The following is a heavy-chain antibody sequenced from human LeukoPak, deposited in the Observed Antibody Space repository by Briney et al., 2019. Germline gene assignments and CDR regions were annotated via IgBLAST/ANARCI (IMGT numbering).Heavy chain of an antibody. CDR2: ISGSGGST. CDR3: AKDILQYSSSLS. D-gene: IGHD6-6*01. J-gene: IGHJ5*02. Sequence: GGSLRLSCAASGFTFSSYAMSWVRQAPGKGLEWVSAISGSGGSTYYADSVKGRFTISRDNAKNSLYLQMNSLRAEDTALYYCAKDILQYSSSLSWGQGTLVTVSS. CDR1: GFTFSSYA. V-gene: IGHV3-23*01.